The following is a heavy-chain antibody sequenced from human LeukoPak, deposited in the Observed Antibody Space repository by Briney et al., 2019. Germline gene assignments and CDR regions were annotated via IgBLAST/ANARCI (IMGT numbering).Heavy chain of an antibody. CDR1: GYTFTSYD. Sequence: ASVKVSCKASGYTFTSYDINWVRQATGQGLEWMGWMNPNSGNTGYAQKFQGRVTMTRNTSISTAYMELSSLRSEDTAVYYCARGHRGRRTLAFDIWGQGTMVTVSS. CDR3: ARGHRGRRTLAFDI. J-gene: IGHJ3*02. D-gene: IGHD1-26*01. CDR2: MNPNSGNT. V-gene: IGHV1-8*01.